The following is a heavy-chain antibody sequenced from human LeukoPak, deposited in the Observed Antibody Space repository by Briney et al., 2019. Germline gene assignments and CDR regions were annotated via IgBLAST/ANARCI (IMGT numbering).Heavy chain of an antibody. CDR1: GDSISTSNSY. CDR2: IYYSGNT. CDR3: ARDRRNWNVEYNWFDP. J-gene: IGHJ5*02. V-gene: IGHV4-39*07. Sequence: SETLSLTCTVSGDSISTSNSYWGWIRQPPGKGLEWIGSIYYSGNTYYNASLKSRVTISVDTPKNQFSLKLSSVTAADTAVYYCARDRRNWNVEYNWFDPWGQGTLVTVSS. D-gene: IGHD1-20*01.